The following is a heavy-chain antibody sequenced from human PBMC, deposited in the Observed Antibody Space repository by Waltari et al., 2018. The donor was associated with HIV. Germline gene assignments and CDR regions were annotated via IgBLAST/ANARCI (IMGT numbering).Heavy chain of an antibody. CDR3: ARERGAVAGTFFDY. Sequence: QVQLQESGPGLVTPPQTLSLTCTAPGGPISSGSYSRSWIRQPAGKGLEWIGRIYTSGSTNYNPSLKSRVTISVDTSKNQFSLKLSSVTAADTAVYYCARERGAVAGTFFDYWGQGTLVTVSS. CDR1: GGPISSGSYS. D-gene: IGHD6-19*01. J-gene: IGHJ4*02. V-gene: IGHV4-61*02. CDR2: IYTSGST.